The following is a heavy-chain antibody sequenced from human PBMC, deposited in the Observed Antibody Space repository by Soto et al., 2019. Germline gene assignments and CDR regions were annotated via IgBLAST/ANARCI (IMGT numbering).Heavy chain of an antibody. D-gene: IGHD3-10*01. Sequence: QVQLQESGPGLVKPSETLSLTCTVSGGSISSYYWSWLRQPPGKGLEWIGYIYYSGSTNYNPSLKSRVTTSVDTSKNQFSLKLSSVTAADTAVYYCARVWGGAFDSWGQGTMVTVSS. CDR2: IYYSGST. CDR3: ARVWGGAFDS. V-gene: IGHV4-59*01. CDR1: GGSISSYY. J-gene: IGHJ3*02.